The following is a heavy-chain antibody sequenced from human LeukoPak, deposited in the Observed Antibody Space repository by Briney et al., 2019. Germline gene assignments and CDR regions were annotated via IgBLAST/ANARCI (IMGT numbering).Heavy chain of an antibody. CDR1: GGSFSGYY. Sequence: SETLSLTCAVYGGSFSGYYWTWIRQPPGKGLEWIGEINHSGSTNYNPSLKSRVTISVDTSRKQFFLRLSSVTAADTAMYYCAKSGGYGLIDYWGQGTLVTVSS. V-gene: IGHV4-34*01. J-gene: IGHJ4*02. D-gene: IGHD1-26*01. CDR2: INHSGST. CDR3: AKSGGYGLIDY.